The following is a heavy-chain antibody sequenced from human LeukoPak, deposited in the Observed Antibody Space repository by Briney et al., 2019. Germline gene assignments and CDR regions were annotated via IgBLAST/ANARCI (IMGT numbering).Heavy chain of an antibody. CDR3: ARALSHCLDY. CDR1: GFNFSNYW. CDR2: IKHDGSEK. J-gene: IGHJ4*02. V-gene: IGHV3-7*01. D-gene: IGHD3-16*01. Sequence: PGGSLRLSCVVSGFNFSNYWRNWARQPPGKGLEWVANIKHDGSEKYYVDSVKGRFSISRDNAKKSLYLQMNSLRAEDTAVYYCARALSHCLDYWGQGTLVTVSS.